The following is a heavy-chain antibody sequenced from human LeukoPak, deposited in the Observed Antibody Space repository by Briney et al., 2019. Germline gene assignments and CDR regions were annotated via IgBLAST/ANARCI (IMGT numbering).Heavy chain of an antibody. CDR1: GFTFGGYA. J-gene: IGHJ4*02. CDR3: AKDRLTDGFWSLDY. V-gene: IGHV3-23*05. CDR2: IYGSGSGV. Sequence: GGSLRLSCAASGFTFGGYAMNWVRQAPGKGLEWVSGIYGSGSGVFYADTVKGRFTISRDNSKNTLYLQMNCLRAEDTAVYYCAKDRLTDGFWSLDYWGQGTPVTVSS. D-gene: IGHD5-24*01.